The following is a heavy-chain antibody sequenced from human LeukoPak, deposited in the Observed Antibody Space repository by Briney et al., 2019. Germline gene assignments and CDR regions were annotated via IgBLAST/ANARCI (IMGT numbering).Heavy chain of an antibody. Sequence: TGGSLRLSCAASGFTFSSYWMHWVRQVPGKGLVWVSHINSDGSSTSYADSVKGRFTISRDNAKNTLYLQMNSLRAEDTAVYFCARDKVCYGSVTYGYWGQGTLVTVSS. V-gene: IGHV3-74*01. J-gene: IGHJ4*02. CDR1: GFTFSSYW. D-gene: IGHD3-10*01. CDR2: INSDGSST. CDR3: ARDKVCYGSVTYGY.